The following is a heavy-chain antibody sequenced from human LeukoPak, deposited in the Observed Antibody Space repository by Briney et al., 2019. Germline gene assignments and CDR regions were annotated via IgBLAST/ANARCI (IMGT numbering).Heavy chain of an antibody. V-gene: IGHV1-2*02. D-gene: IGHD3-10*01. Sequence: ASVKVSCKASGYTFTGYYMHWVRQAPGQGLEWMGWINPNSGGTNYAQKFQGRVTMTRDTSISTAYVELSRLRSDDTAVYYCARPPTSARGDPVVWFDPWGQGTLVTVSS. CDR2: INPNSGGT. CDR3: ARPPTSARGDPVVWFDP. J-gene: IGHJ5*02. CDR1: GYTFTGYY.